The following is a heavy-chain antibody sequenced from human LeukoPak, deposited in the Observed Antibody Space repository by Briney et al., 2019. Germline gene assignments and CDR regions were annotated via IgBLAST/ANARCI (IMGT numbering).Heavy chain of an antibody. CDR2: INPNSGGT. Sequence: ASVNVSCKASGYTFTGYYMHWVRQAPGQGLEWMGWINPNSGGTNYAQKFQGRVTMTRDTSISTAYMELSRLRSDDTAVYYCARSQQLAGWFDPWGQGTLVTVSS. CDR1: GYTFTGYY. D-gene: IGHD6-6*01. V-gene: IGHV1-2*02. J-gene: IGHJ5*02. CDR3: ARSQQLAGWFDP.